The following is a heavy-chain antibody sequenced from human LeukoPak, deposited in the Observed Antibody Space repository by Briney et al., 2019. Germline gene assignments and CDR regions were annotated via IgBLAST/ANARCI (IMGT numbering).Heavy chain of an antibody. J-gene: IGHJ1*01. V-gene: IGHV3-64D*06. CDR3: VKSPYYYDSSGYYNVGYFQH. CDR1: GFPFSIYA. Sequence: GGSLRLSCSASGFPFSIYAMHWVRQAPGKGLEYVSTISSNEGSPYYADSVKGRFTISRDNSKNTLYLQMSSLRAEDTAVYYCVKSPYYYDSSGYYNVGYFQHWGQGTLVTVSS. CDR2: ISSNEGSP. D-gene: IGHD3-22*01.